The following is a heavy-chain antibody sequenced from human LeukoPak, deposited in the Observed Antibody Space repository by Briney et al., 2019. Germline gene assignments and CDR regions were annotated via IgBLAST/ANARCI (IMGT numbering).Heavy chain of an antibody. Sequence: SETLSLTCTVSGGSISSSSYYWGWIRQPPGKGLEWIGEINHSGSTNYNPSLRSRVTISLDTSRNQFSLRLNYVTAADTAVYYCARYRETSDRHGYAFDVWGQGTMVTASS. V-gene: IGHV4-39*01. CDR3: ARYRETSDRHGYAFDV. D-gene: IGHD1-14*01. CDR2: INHSGST. CDR1: GGSISSSSYY. J-gene: IGHJ3*01.